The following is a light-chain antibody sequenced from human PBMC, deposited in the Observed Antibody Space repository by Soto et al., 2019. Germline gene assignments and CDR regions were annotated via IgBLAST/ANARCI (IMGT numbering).Light chain of an antibody. CDR1: QSISSY. J-gene: IGKJ5*01. CDR2: AAS. V-gene: IGKV1-39*01. CDR3: QQGYNSPIT. Sequence: VHMTQSASSLSASVGHRVTIACRASQSISSYLNWYQQKQGKAPKTVIYAASNLQSGVPSRFSGSVYGTDFNLTISSLQTEDFATYYCQQGYNSPITFGQGTRLEIK.